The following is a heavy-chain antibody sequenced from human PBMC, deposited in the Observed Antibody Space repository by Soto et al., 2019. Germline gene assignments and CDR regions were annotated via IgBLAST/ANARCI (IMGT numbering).Heavy chain of an antibody. J-gene: IGHJ4*02. V-gene: IGHV3-43D*04. CDR2: ISWDGEST. Sequence: PGGSLILSCATSGYAFEDYAMHWVRQVPGKGLEWVSLISWDGESTYYADPVKGRFTVSRDNSEKSLYLQMNSVRVDDTALYYCAKVGQLDITTGHAYFDHWGQGTLVTVSS. CDR1: GYAFEDYA. D-gene: IGHD5-12*01. CDR3: AKVGQLDITTGHAYFDH.